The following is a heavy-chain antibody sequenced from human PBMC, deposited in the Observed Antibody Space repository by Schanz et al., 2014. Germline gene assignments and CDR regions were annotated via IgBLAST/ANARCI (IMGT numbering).Heavy chain of an antibody. V-gene: IGHV3-21*05. Sequence: EVQLVESGGGLVKPGGSLRLSCGVSGFTASSHSMNWVRQAPGKGLEWLSYISDSGTYTNYADSVKGRFTISRDSSKNTLYLQMNSLRPEDTAIYYCAKNQYDDVDLSSFYFDFWGQGTLVTVSS. CDR1: GFTASSHS. J-gene: IGHJ4*02. CDR3: AKNQYDDVDLSSFYFDF. D-gene: IGHD3-10*02. CDR2: ISDSGTYT.